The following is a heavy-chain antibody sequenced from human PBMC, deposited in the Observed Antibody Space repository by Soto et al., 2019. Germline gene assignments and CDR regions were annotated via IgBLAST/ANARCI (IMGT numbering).Heavy chain of an antibody. CDR3: ARVQWLASHT. D-gene: IGHD6-19*01. V-gene: IGHV3-21*01. Sequence: EVQLVESGGGLVKPGGPLRLSCAASGFTFSSYSMNWVRQAPGKGLEWVSTITTSSTSIYYANSVKGRFTISRDNAKNSLYLQMNSLRVEDTAVYYCARVQWLASHTWGQGTMVTVSS. CDR1: GFTFSSYS. CDR2: ITTSSTSI. J-gene: IGHJ3*02.